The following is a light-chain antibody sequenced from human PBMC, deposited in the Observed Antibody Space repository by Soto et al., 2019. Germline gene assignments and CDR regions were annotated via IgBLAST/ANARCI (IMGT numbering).Light chain of an antibody. CDR1: QNIHNN. J-gene: IGKJ4*01. CDR3: HQYNDWSLT. V-gene: IGKV3-15*01. CDR2: GAS. Sequence: EIVMTQSPATLSVSPGERATLFCRASQNIHNNLAWFQQKPGQAPTFLIYGASTRATGIPARFSGSGSGTEFTLTISSLQSEDFAVYYCHQYNDWSLTFGGGTKVEIK.